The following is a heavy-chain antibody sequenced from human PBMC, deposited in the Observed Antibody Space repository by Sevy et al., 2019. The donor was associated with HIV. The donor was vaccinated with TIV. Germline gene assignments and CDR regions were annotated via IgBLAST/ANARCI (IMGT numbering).Heavy chain of an antibody. CDR3: ARDGIRRDYYHGMDV. Sequence: SKTLSLTCTVSGDSISSGNHWWSWIRQPAGKGLEWIGRIYTSGRTIYNPVLRSRVTMSVDTSTNQFFLNLNSVTAADTAVYYCARDGIRRDYYHGMDVWGQGTTVTVSS. CDR2: IYTSGRT. D-gene: IGHD1-26*01. V-gene: IGHV4-61*02. CDR1: GDSISSGNHW. J-gene: IGHJ6*02.